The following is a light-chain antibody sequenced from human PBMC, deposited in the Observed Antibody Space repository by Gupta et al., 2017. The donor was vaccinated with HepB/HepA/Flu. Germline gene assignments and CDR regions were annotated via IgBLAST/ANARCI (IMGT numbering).Light chain of an antibody. CDR3: HSRDSSGNHLV. CDR2: GKN. CDR1: SLRSYY. Sequence: SSELTQDPAVSVALGQTVRITCQGDSLRSYYASWYQQKPGQAPVLVIYGKNNRPSGIPDRFSGSSSGTTASLTITWAQAEDEADYYCHSRDSSGNHLVFGGGTKLTVL. J-gene: IGLJ3*02. V-gene: IGLV3-19*01.